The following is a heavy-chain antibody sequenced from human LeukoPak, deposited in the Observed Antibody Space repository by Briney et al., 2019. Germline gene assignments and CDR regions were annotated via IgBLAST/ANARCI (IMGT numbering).Heavy chain of an antibody. Sequence: GGSLRLSCAASGFIFSNYAMNWVRQAPGKGLEWVSTIRESGGDTHYADSVKGRFTISRDNSKSTLYLQMDSLRAEDTAVYYCAKVLFPDGHAIFDYWGQGTLVTVSS. CDR1: GFIFSNYA. D-gene: IGHD1-14*01. CDR2: IRESGGDT. CDR3: AKVLFPDGHAIFDY. J-gene: IGHJ4*02. V-gene: IGHV3-23*01.